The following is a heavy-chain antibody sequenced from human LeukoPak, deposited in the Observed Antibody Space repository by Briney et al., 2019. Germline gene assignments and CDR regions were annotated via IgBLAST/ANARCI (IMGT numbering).Heavy chain of an antibody. CDR1: GFTFSSYA. CDR2: ISGSGGST. D-gene: IGHD3-10*01. CDR3: ARAVLLWFGEPQGAFDI. V-gene: IGHV3-23*01. Sequence: GGSLRLSCAASGFTFSSYAMSWVRQAPGKGLEWVSAISGSGGSTYYADSVKGRFTISRDNSKNTLYLQMNSLRAEDTAVYYCARAVLLWFGEPQGAFDIWGQGTMVTVSS. J-gene: IGHJ3*02.